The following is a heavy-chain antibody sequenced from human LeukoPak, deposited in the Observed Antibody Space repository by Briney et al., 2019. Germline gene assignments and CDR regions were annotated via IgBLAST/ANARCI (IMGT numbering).Heavy chain of an antibody. D-gene: IGHD3-9*01. CDR1: GFTFSSYA. J-gene: IGHJ4*02. Sequence: GGSLRLSCLASGFTFSSYAMDWVRQAPGQGLQWVSAVGTSADTYYADSVRGRFTISRDNSKNTLYLQMNSLRAEDTAVYYCATPNPLLRYFDWLYFDYWGQGTLVTVSS. V-gene: IGHV3-23*01. CDR3: ATPNPLLRYFDWLYFDY. CDR2: VGTSADT.